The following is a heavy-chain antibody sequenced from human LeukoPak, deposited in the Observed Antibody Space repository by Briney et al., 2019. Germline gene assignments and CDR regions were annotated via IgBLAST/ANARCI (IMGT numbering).Heavy chain of an antibody. CDR1: GGSISSSSYY. V-gene: IGHV4-39*01. Sequence: SENLSLTCIVSGGSISSSSYYWGWIRQPPGKGLEWIGSLYYSGSTYYNPSLKSRVTISVDTSKNQFSLKLSSVTAADTAVYYCARTTEYNWNYVTWFDTWGQGTLVTVSS. D-gene: IGHD1-7*01. J-gene: IGHJ5*02. CDR2: LYYSGST. CDR3: ARTTEYNWNYVTWFDT.